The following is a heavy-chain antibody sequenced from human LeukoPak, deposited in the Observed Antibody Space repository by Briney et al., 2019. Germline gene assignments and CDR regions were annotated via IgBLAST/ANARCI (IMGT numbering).Heavy chain of an antibody. D-gene: IGHD3-22*01. V-gene: IGHV3-30*18. CDR3: AKALNYYDSSGYYGDFDY. CDR2: ISYDESNK. CDR1: GFTFSSYG. J-gene: IGHJ4*02. Sequence: PGGSLRLSCAASGFTFSSYGMHWVRQAPGKGLEWVAVISYDESNKYYADSVKGRFTISRDNSKNTLYLQMNSLRAEDTAVYYCAKALNYYDSSGYYGDFDYWGQGTLVTVSS.